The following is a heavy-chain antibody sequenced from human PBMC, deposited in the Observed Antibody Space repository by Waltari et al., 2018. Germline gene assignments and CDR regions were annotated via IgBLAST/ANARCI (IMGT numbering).Heavy chain of an antibody. J-gene: IGHJ4*02. D-gene: IGHD6-6*01. Sequence: QVQLVQSGAEVKKPGSSLKVSCKASGGTFSSYAISWVRQAPGQGLEWMGGIIPIFGTANYAQKFQGRVTITADESTSTAYMELSSLRSEDTAVYYCARIGRRYSSSSGYFDYWGQGTLVTVSS. V-gene: IGHV1-69*12. CDR2: IIPIFGTA. CDR3: ARIGRRYSSSSGYFDY. CDR1: GGTFSSYA.